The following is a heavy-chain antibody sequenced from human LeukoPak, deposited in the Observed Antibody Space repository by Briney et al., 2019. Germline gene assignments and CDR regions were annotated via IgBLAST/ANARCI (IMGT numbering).Heavy chain of an antibody. CDR1: GFTFSSYA. D-gene: IGHD6-6*01. CDR3: AKASYSSSWWVVDY. CDR2: ISGSGSST. V-gene: IGHV3-23*01. Sequence: GGSLRLSCAASGFTFSSYAMSWVRQAPGKGLEWVSAISGSGSSTYYADSVKGRFTISRDNSENTLYLQMNSLRAEDTAVYYCAKASYSSSWWVVDYWGQGTLVTVSS. J-gene: IGHJ4*02.